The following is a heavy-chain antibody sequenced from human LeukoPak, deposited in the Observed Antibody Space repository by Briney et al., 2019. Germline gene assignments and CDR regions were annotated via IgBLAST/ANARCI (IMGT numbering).Heavy chain of an antibody. CDR1: GGTFSSYA. CDR2: IIPIFGTA. D-gene: IGHD6-13*01. CDR3: ARDRGIAAAGKDFDY. J-gene: IGHJ4*02. Sequence: SVKVSCKASGGTFSSYAISWVRQAPGQGLEWMGGIIPIFGTANYAQKFQGRVTITADESTSTAYMELSSLRSEDTVVYYCARDRGIAAAGKDFDYWGQGTLVTVSS. V-gene: IGHV1-69*01.